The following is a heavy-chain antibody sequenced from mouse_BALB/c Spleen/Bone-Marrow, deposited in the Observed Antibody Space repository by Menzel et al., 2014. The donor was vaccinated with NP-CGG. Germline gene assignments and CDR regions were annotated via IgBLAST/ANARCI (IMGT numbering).Heavy chain of an antibody. CDR1: GYTFTSYW. D-gene: IGHD2-3*01. J-gene: IGHJ3*01. V-gene: IGHV1-69*02. Sequence: VQLQQSGAELVKPGASVKLSCKAPGYTFTSYWMHWVKQGPGQGLEWIGEIDPSDSYTNYNQKFKGKATLTVDKSSSTAYMQLSSLTSEDSAVYYCARYGGYFPWFAYWGQGTLVTVSA. CDR2: IDPSDSYT. CDR3: ARYGGYFPWFAY.